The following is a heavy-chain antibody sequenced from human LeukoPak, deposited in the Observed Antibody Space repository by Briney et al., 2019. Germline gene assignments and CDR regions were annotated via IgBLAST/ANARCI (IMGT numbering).Heavy chain of an antibody. V-gene: IGHV3-7*03. CDR3: ARNNGMDV. CDR1: GFTFSGYW. Sequence: QSGGSLRLSCAASGFTFSGYWMSWVRQVPGRGPEWVANVNRDGSETYYLDSVKGRFTISKDNAKNSLYLQMNSLRAEDTALYHCARNNGMDVWGQGTTVIVSS. J-gene: IGHJ6*02. CDR2: VNRDGSET.